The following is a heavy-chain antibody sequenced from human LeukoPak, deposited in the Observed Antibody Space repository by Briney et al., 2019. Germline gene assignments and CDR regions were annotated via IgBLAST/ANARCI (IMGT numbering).Heavy chain of an antibody. Sequence: ASETLSLTCTVSGGSISSYYWSWIRQPAGKGLEWIGRVYTSGSTNYNPSLKSRVTISVDTSKNQFSLKLSSVTAADTAVYYCAREATSSLGCFYFDYWGQGTLVTVSS. CDR3: AREATSSLGCFYFDY. D-gene: IGHD5-12*01. CDR1: GGSISSYY. CDR2: VYTSGST. V-gene: IGHV4-4*07. J-gene: IGHJ4*02.